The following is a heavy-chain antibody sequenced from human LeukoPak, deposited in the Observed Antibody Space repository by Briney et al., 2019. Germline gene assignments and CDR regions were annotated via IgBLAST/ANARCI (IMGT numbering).Heavy chain of an antibody. CDR3: ARDFTSQNFFDH. CDR1: GFTFSDYY. Sequence: GGSLRLSCAASGFTFSDYYMSWIRQAPGKGLEWVSYISTTGSSAYYADSVESRFTISRDNAKNSLYLQMNNLRAEDTAIYYCARDFTSQNFFDHWGQGTLVTVSS. D-gene: IGHD2/OR15-2a*01. CDR2: ISTTGSSA. V-gene: IGHV3-11*04. J-gene: IGHJ4*01.